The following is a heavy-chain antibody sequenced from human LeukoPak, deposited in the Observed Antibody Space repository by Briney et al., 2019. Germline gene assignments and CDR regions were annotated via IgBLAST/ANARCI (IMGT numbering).Heavy chain of an antibody. CDR2: IRNDESNK. Sequence: GGSLRLSCTASGFIFRSYGMHWVRQAPGKGLEWVAFIRNDESNKFYADSVKGRITVSRDNSKNTLYLQINSVRAEDTAVYYCAKGIYGGSSNGHFDYWGQGTLVTVSS. V-gene: IGHV3-30*02. CDR1: GFIFRSYG. J-gene: IGHJ4*02. CDR3: AKGIYGGSSNGHFDY. D-gene: IGHD2-15*01.